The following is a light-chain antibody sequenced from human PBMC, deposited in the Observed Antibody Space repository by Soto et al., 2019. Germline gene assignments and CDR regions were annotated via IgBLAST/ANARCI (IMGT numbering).Light chain of an antibody. J-gene: IGLJ2*01. CDR1: SSDVGDYKY. Sequence: QSVLAQPASVSGSPGQSITISCTGTSSDVGDYKYVSWYQQHPGRAPKLMIFDVSNRPSGVSNRFSGSKSANTASLTISGLQAEDEADYYCSSYTGSSSLVFGGGTKVTVL. V-gene: IGLV2-14*01. CDR3: SSYTGSSSLV. CDR2: DVS.